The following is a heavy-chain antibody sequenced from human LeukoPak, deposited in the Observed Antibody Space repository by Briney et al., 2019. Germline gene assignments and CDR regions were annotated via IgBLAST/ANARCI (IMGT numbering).Heavy chain of an antibody. D-gene: IGHD6-6*01. CDR2: IYYSGST. CDR3: ARVGIAARPFFDY. Sequence: SETLSLTCTVSGGSISSYYWSWIRQPPGKGLEWIGYIYYSGSTNYNPSLKSRVTISVDTSKNQFSLKLSSVTAADTAVYYCARVGIAARPFFDYWGQGTLVTVSS. J-gene: IGHJ4*02. CDR1: GGSISSYY. V-gene: IGHV4-59*01.